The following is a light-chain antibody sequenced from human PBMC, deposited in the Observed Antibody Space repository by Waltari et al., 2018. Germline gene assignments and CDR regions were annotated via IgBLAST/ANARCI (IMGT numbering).Light chain of an antibody. V-gene: IGKV3-20*01. J-gene: IGKJ1*01. CDR1: QSVTRT. CDR3: QKYGTLPAT. Sequence: EIVLTQSPGPLSLPPGESATLSCRASQSVTRTLAWYQQKPGQAPRLLIYDTSSRATGVPDRFSGSGFGTDFSLTISRLEPEDFAVYYCQKYGTLPATFGQGTKVEIK. CDR2: DTS.